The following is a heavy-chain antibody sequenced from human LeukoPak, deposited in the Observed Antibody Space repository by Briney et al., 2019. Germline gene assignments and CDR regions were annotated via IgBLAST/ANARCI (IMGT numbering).Heavy chain of an antibody. J-gene: IGHJ3*02. CDR1: GGSISSYY. CDR3: ATSNYDFWSGPDAFDI. D-gene: IGHD3-3*01. V-gene: IGHV4-4*07. CDR2: IYTSGST. Sequence: PSETLSLTCTVSGGSISSYYWSWIRQPAGKGLEWIGRIYTSGSTNYNPSLKSRVTMSVDTSKNQFSLKLSSVAAADTAVYYCATSNYDFWSGPDAFDIWGQGTMVTVSS.